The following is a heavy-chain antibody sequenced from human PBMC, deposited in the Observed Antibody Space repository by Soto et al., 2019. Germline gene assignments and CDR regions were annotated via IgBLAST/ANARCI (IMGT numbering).Heavy chain of an antibody. CDR1: GGSVSSGGYY. D-gene: IGHD4-17*01. J-gene: IGHJ4*02. Sequence: QVQLQESRPGLVKPSQTLSLTCTVSGGSVSSGGYYWSWIRQHPGKGLEWIGYIYHSGNTYLNPSLKTRVTISVDTSKNQFSLKLSSVTAADTAVYYCARVPRNGKNDDYSRYLDYWGQGTLVSVSS. V-gene: IGHV4-31*03. CDR3: ARVPRNGKNDDYSRYLDY. CDR2: IYHSGNT.